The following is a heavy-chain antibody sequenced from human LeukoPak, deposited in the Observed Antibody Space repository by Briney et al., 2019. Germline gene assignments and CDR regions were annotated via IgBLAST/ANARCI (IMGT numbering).Heavy chain of an antibody. J-gene: IGHJ6*03. V-gene: IGHV1-2*02. CDR1: GNSFTGYY. Sequence: ASVKVSCKASGNSFTGYYIHWVRQAPGQGLEWMGWIHPNSGGTDYAQKFQGRVTMTRDTAISPAYMELSRLRSDDTAVYYCARVYPEKWTVRSYYSMDVWGKGTMVTVSS. CDR2: IHPNSGGT. D-gene: IGHD4-11*01. CDR3: ARVYPEKWTVRSYYSMDV.